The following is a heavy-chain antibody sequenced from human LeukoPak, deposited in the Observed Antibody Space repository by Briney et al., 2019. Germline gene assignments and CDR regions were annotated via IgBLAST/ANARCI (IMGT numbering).Heavy chain of an antibody. CDR3: AKGPFFYYDASGYNYFES. J-gene: IGHJ4*02. CDR1: GFTFSSYG. CDR2: ISGSGGST. Sequence: GGSLRLSCAASGFTFSSYGMIWVRQAPGKGLEWVSGISGSGGSTYLADSVKGRFTISRDNSKNTLYLQMNSVRAEDTAMYYCAKGPFFYYDASGYNYFESWGQGTLVTVSS. D-gene: IGHD3-22*01. V-gene: IGHV3-23*01.